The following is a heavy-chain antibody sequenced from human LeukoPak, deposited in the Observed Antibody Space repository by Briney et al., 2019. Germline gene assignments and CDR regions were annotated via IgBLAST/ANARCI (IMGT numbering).Heavy chain of an antibody. D-gene: IGHD4-23*01. CDR1: GFTVSSNY. V-gene: IGHV3-53*01. J-gene: IGHJ5*02. CDR3: TVVTPGWFDP. CDR2: IYSGGST. Sequence: GGSLGLSCAASGFTVSSNYMSWVRQAPGKGLEWVSVIYSGGSTYYADSVKGRFTISRDNSKNTLYLQMNSLRAEDTAVYYCTVVTPGWFDPWGQGTLVTVSS.